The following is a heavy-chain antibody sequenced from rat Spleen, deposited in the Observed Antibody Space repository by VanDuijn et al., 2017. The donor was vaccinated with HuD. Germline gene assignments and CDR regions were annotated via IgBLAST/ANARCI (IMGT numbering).Heavy chain of an antibody. V-gene: IGHV5S10*01. CDR3: TRARFDY. CDR1: GFTFSDYN. Sequence: EVQLVESGGGLVQPGRSLKLSCAASGFTFSDYNMAWVRQAPKKGLEWVATIIYDGSRTYYRDSVKGRFTISRDNAKNTLYLQMNSLRSEDTATYYCTRARFDYWGQGVMVTVSS. J-gene: IGHJ2*01. CDR2: IIYDGSRT.